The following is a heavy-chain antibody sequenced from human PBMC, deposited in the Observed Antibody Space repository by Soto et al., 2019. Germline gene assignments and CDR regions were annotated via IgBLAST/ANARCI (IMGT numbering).Heavy chain of an antibody. CDR3: ARSPLTSQYGMDV. CDR2: INHSGST. Sequence: QVQLQQWGAGLLKPSETLSLTCAVYGGSFSGYYWSWIRQPPGKGLEWIGEINHSGSTNYNPSLKSRVTISVDTSKIQFSLKLSSVTAADTAVYYCARSPLTSQYGMDVWGQGATVTVSS. V-gene: IGHV4-34*01. J-gene: IGHJ6*02. D-gene: IGHD4-17*01. CDR1: GGSFSGYY.